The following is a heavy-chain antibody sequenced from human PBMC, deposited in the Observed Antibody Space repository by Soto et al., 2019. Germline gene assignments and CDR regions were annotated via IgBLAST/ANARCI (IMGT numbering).Heavy chain of an antibody. CDR2: ISYDGSNK. D-gene: IGHD5-18*01. V-gene: IGHV3-30-3*01. Sequence: GGSLRLSCAASGFTFSSYAMHWVRQAPGKGLEWVAVISYDGSNKYYADSVKGRFTISRDNAKNTLYLQMNSLRAEDTAVYYCARYLQLRTDHWGQGTLVTVPS. J-gene: IGHJ4*02. CDR3: ARYLQLRTDH. CDR1: GFTFSSYA.